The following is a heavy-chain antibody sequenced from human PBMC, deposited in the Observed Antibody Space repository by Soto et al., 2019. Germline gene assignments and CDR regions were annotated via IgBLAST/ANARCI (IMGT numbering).Heavy chain of an antibody. Sequence: SETLSLTCGVSGASISSDKWWSWVRQPPGKGLEWIGEIHHRKGANYNPSLKSRVTMSVDKSKNQFSLRLNSLTAADTAMYYCVRGGDWLFDYWSQGTLVTVSS. J-gene: IGHJ4*02. CDR2: IHHRKGA. V-gene: IGHV4-4*02. D-gene: IGHD3-16*01. CDR3: VRGGDWLFDY. CDR1: GASISSDKW.